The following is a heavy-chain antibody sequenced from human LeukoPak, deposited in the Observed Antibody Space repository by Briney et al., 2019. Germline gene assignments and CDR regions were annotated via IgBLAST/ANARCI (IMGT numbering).Heavy chain of an antibody. CDR3: ASVRDGYNYYY. Sequence: GGSLRLSCAASGFTFSSYSMNWVRQAPGKGLEWVSSISNSSSYIYYADSVKGRFTISRDNAKNSLYLQMNSLRAEDTAVYYCASVRDGYNYYYWGQGTLVTVSS. D-gene: IGHD5-24*01. V-gene: IGHV3-21*01. CDR1: GFTFSSYS. CDR2: ISNSSSYI. J-gene: IGHJ4*02.